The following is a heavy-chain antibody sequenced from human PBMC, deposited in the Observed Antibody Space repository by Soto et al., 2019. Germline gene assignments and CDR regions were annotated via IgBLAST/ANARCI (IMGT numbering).Heavy chain of an antibody. CDR2: INPRGGST. CDR1: GYTFISYY. D-gene: IGHD2-15*01. V-gene: IGHV1-46*01. J-gene: IGHJ6*02. CDR3: ARLLGYCSGGSCYSYYYYGMDV. Sequence: GASVKVSCKSSGYTFISYYIHWVRQAPGQGLQWMGIINPRGGSTTYAQKFQGRVTMTRDTSTSTVYMELSSLRSEDTAVYYCARLLGYCSGGSCYSYYYYGMDVWGQGTTVTVSS.